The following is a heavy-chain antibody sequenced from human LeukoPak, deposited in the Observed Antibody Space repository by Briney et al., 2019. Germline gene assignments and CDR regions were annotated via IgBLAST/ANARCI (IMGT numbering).Heavy chain of an antibody. V-gene: IGHV4-31*03. CDR2: IYYSGST. CDR3: ARARRDGYNYFDY. Sequence: SETLSLTCTVSGGSISSGGYYWSWIRQHPGKGLEWIGYIYYSGSTYYNPSLKSRVTISVDTSKNQFSLKLSSVTDTAVYYCARARRDGYNYFDYWGQGALVTVSS. CDR1: GGSISSGGYY. D-gene: IGHD5-24*01. J-gene: IGHJ4*02.